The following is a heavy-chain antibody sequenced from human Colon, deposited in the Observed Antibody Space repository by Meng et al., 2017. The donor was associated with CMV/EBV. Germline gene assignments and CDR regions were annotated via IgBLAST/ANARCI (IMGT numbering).Heavy chain of an antibody. CDR1: GYTFTGHH. J-gene: IGHJ5*02. Sequence: ASVKASCKASGYTFTGHHMHWVRQVPGQGLEWMGWINSNSGGTKYAQKFQGRVTMTRDTSISTAYMELTSLRSDDTAVYYCARDLVVVIPDDLWGQGTLVTVSS. CDR2: INSNSGGT. V-gene: IGHV1-2*02. D-gene: IGHD2-2*01. CDR3: ARDLVVVIPDDL.